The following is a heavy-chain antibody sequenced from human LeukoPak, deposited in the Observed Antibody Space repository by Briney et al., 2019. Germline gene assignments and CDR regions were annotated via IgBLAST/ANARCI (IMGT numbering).Heavy chain of an antibody. CDR1: GGSISSSSYY. V-gene: IGHV4-39*07. J-gene: IGHJ4*02. CDR2: IYHSGST. CDR3: ATTGAPPMATNPFDY. D-gene: IGHD5-24*01. Sequence: TASETLSLTCTVSGGSISSSSYYWGWIRQPPGKGLEWIGSIYHSGSTYYNPSLKSRVTISVDTSKNQFSLKLSSVTAADTAVYYCATTGAPPMATNPFDYWGQGTLVTVSS.